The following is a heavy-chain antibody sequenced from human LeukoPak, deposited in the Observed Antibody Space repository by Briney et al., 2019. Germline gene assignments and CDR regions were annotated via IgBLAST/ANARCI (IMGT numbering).Heavy chain of an antibody. Sequence: GGSLRLSCAASGFTFSSYGMHWVRQAPGKGLEWVAVISYDGSNKYYADSVKGRFTISRDNSKNTLYLQMNSLRAEDTAVYYCAKFKRDIVVVPAAILAFDIWGQGTMVTVSS. CDR1: GFTFSSYG. J-gene: IGHJ3*02. V-gene: IGHV3-30*18. CDR2: ISYDGSNK. D-gene: IGHD2-2*01. CDR3: AKFKRDIVVVPAAILAFDI.